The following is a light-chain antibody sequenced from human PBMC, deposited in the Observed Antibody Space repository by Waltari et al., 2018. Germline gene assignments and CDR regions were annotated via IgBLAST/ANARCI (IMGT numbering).Light chain of an antibody. CDR2: QDT. Sequence: SYELTQPPSVSVSPGQTASITCSGATLGNKYTTWYQQKPGQSPMLVIYQDTMRPSGIPERFSGSNSGNTATLTISGTQAMDEADYYCQAWDSSTEIFGGGTKLTVL. CDR3: QAWDSSTEI. J-gene: IGLJ2*01. CDR1: TLGNKY. V-gene: IGLV3-1*01.